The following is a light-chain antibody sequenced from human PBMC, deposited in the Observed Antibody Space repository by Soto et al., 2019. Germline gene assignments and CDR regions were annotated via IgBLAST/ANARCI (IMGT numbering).Light chain of an antibody. CDR2: AAS. J-gene: IGKJ2*01. V-gene: IGKV1-8*01. Sequence: AIRMTQSPSSFSASTGDRVTITCRASQGISSYLAWYQQKPGKAPKLLIYAASTLQSGVPSRFSGSGSGTDFTLTISCLQSDDFATYDSHQYYSYPQTLGQGIKLEIK. CDR1: QGISSY. CDR3: HQYYSYPQT.